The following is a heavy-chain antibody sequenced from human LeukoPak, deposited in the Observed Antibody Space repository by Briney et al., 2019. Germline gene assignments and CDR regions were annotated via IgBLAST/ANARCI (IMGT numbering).Heavy chain of an antibody. J-gene: IGHJ5*02. CDR3: ARDWLVANWFDP. D-gene: IGHD5-12*01. CDR1: GYTFTVYY. Sequence: ASVKVSCKASGYTFTVYYMHWVRQAPGQGLEWMGWISPNSGGTNYAQKFQGRVTMTRDTSISTAYMELSKLRSDDTAVYYCARDWLVANWFDPWGQGTLVTVSS. V-gene: IGHV1-2*02. CDR2: ISPNSGGT.